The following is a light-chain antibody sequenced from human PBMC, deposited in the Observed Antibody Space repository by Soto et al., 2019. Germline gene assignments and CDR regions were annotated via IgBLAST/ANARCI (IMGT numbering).Light chain of an antibody. CDR3: QQYNNWPPRGT. CDR1: QSVSSS. Sequence: EIVMTQSPATLSVSPGERATLSCRASQSVSSSLAWYQQKPGQAPRLLIYGASTRATGIPARFSGSGSSTEFTLTISSLQSEDFAAYYWQQYNNWPPRGTFGLGTKVEIK. V-gene: IGKV3-15*01. CDR2: GAS. J-gene: IGKJ1*01.